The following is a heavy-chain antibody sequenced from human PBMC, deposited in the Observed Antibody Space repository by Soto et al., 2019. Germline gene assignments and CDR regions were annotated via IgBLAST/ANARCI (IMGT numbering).Heavy chain of an antibody. CDR2: IIPIFGTA. CDR1: GGTFSSYA. CDR3: ARGAGNYYYDGMDV. J-gene: IGHJ6*02. Sequence: VQLVQSGAEVKKPGSSVKVSCKASGGTFSSYAISWVRQAPGQGLEWMGGIIPIFGTANYAQKFQCRVTITADESASTAYMELSSRRSEDTAVDYCARGAGNYYYDGMDVWGQGTTVTVSS. V-gene: IGHV1-69*01. D-gene: IGHD1-26*01.